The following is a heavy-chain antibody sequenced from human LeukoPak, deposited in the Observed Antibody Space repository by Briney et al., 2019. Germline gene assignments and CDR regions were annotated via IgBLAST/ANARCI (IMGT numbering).Heavy chain of an antibody. Sequence: TGGSLRLSCAASGFTFSNYAMTWVRQAPGKGLEWVANIKQDGSDKYYVDPLKGRFTISRDNAKNSLFLQMNSLRAEDTAVYYCARDYYDSSAYYVSYFDYWGQGTLVTVSS. J-gene: IGHJ4*02. D-gene: IGHD3-22*01. CDR1: GFTFSNYA. V-gene: IGHV3-7*01. CDR2: IKQDGSDK. CDR3: ARDYYDSSAYYVSYFDY.